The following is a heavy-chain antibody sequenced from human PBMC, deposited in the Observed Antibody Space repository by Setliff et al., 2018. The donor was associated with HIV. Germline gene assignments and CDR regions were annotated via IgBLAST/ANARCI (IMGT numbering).Heavy chain of an antibody. CDR1: GGSIRNEDYF. CDR2: FYTSGST. Sequence: SETLSLTCTVSGGSIRNEDYFWSWIRQPAGKGLEWIGRFYTSGSTNYNPPFKSRVTISEGTSENQFSLKLTSVPAADTAINYCGGGGGRVVRGLIGMYYFDYWGQGILVTVSS. V-gene: IGHV4-61*02. CDR3: GGGGGRVVRGLIGMYYFDY. J-gene: IGHJ4*02. D-gene: IGHD3-10*01.